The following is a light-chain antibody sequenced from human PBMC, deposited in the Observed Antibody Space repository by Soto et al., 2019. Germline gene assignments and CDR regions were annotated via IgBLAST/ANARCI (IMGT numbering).Light chain of an antibody. Sequence: EIVLTQSPGTLSLSPGERAALFCRASQTVSSRFLAWYQQKPGKAPRLLIFGASNRATGIPDRLTGSGSGTDFTLTIRRLEPGDVAVYYCQQYGKSPFFGQGTRLEIK. J-gene: IGKJ5*01. V-gene: IGKV3-20*01. CDR1: QTVSSRF. CDR2: GAS. CDR3: QQYGKSPF.